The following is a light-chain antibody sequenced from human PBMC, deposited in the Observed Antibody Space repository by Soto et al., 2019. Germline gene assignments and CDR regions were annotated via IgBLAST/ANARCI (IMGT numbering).Light chain of an antibody. CDR3: GAWDSSLSGVL. Sequence: QSVLTQPPSGSAAPGQQVTISCSGETSNIGNNYLSWYQQLPGTAPKLLVYDTNNRPSGIPDRFSGSKSGTSATLGITGLQTGDEAVYYCGAWDSSLSGVLFGGGTKLTVL. V-gene: IGLV1-51*01. CDR2: DTN. J-gene: IGLJ2*01. CDR1: TSNIGNNY.